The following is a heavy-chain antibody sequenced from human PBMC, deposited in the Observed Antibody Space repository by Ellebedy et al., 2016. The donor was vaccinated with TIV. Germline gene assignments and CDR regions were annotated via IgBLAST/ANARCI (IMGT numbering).Heavy chain of an antibody. V-gene: IGHV5-51*01. CDR1: GYSFTNFW. Sequence: GESLKISCEASGYSFTNFWIGWVRQMPGKGLEWMGIIHPADSDTRYNPSLHGRITISNDNSISAAYLQWSSLKVSDTAVYYCARPLGNCSTSACTLYYFDSWGQGTLVTV. CDR2: IHPADSDT. D-gene: IGHD2-2*01. J-gene: IGHJ4*02. CDR3: ARPLGNCSTSACTLYYFDS.